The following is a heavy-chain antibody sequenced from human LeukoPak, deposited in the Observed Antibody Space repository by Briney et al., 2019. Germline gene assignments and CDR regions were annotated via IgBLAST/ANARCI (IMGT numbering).Heavy chain of an antibody. J-gene: IGHJ4*02. V-gene: IGHV4-31*03. Sequence: SETLSLTCTVSGGSISSGGYYWSWIRQHPGKGLEWIGYIYYSGSTYYNPSLKSRVTISVDTSKNQFSLKLSSVTAADTAVYYCARGGRRAGPGPNWGQGTLVTVSS. D-gene: IGHD6-19*01. CDR2: IYYSGST. CDR3: ARGGRRAGPGPN. CDR1: GGSISSGGYY.